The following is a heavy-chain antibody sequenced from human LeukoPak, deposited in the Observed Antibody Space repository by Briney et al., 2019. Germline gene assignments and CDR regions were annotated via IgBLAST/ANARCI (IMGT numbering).Heavy chain of an antibody. D-gene: IGHD2-15*01. V-gene: IGHV3-66*04. CDR3: ARPRLEYCSGGSCFDAFDI. J-gene: IGHJ3*02. CDR2: LYTAGPT. Sequence: PGGSLRLSCAASGFSVSTFYMSWVRQAPGKGLEWVSVLYTAGPTYYADSVQGRFTISRDNSKNTLFLQMNSLTAEDTAIYSCARPRLEYCSGGSCFDAFDIWGQGTMVTVSS. CDR1: GFSVSTFY.